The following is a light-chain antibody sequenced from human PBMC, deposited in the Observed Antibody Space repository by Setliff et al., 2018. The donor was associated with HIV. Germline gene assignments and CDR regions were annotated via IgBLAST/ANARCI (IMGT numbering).Light chain of an antibody. CDR2: EVN. V-gene: IGLV2-14*01. J-gene: IGLJ1*01. Sequence: LTQPASVSGSPGQSITISCTGTNSDVGGYNFVSWDQQHPGKAPKVMLYEVNNRPSGVSNRFSGSKSGNTASLTISGLQAEDEADYYCTSYASSSTFVFGSGTKSPS. CDR1: NSDVGGYNF. CDR3: TSYASSSTFV.